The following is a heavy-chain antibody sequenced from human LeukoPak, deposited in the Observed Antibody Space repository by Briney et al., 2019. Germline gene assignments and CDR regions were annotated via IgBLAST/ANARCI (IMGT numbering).Heavy chain of an antibody. J-gene: IGHJ4*02. CDR1: GGSISSSSYY. CDR3: ARLGVTFDY. CDR2: IYYSGST. Sequence: PSETLSLTCTVSGGSISSSSYYWGWIRQPPGKGLEWIGSIYYSGSTYSNPSLKSRVTMSVDTSKNQFSLKLSSVTAADTAVYYCARLGVTFDYWGQGTLVTVSS. V-gene: IGHV4-39*01. D-gene: IGHD2-21*02.